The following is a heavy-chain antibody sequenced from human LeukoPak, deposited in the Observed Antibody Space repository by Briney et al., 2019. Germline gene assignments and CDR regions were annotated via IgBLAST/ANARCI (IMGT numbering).Heavy chain of an antibody. CDR1: GFTFSRYW. V-gene: IGHV3-74*01. CDR3: ARDLWYDSSLDY. Sequence: GGSLRLSCAASGFTFSRYWMHWVRHAPGKGLVWVSRINTDGSSTSYADSVRGRFTISRDNAKNTLYLQMNSLRAEDTAVYYCARDLWYDSSLDYWGQGTLVTVSS. J-gene: IGHJ4*02. D-gene: IGHD3-22*01. CDR2: INTDGSST.